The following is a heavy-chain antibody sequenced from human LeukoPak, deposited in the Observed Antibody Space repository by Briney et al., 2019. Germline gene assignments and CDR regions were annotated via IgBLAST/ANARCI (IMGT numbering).Heavy chain of an antibody. Sequence: GGSLRLSCAASGFTLSTFDMNWVRQAPGKGLEWVSSISTSSRYIYYRDAVKGRFTISRDDAKNSLYLQMNSLTVEDTAVYYCARADCSGSTCYLRHSWFDPWGQGTLVTVSS. V-gene: IGHV3-21*06. CDR2: ISTSSRYI. J-gene: IGHJ5*02. CDR1: GFTLSTFD. D-gene: IGHD2-2*01. CDR3: ARADCSGSTCYLRHSWFDP.